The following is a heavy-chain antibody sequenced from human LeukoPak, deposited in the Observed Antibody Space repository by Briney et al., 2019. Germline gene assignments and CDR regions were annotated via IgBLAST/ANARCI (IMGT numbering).Heavy chain of an antibody. CDR2: ISYDGSNK. CDR3: ARVTGYDSSGPYFDH. Sequence: PGGSLRLSCAASGFTFSSYAMHWVRQAPGKGLEWVAVISYDGSNKYYADSVKGRFTISRDNSKNTLYLQMNSLRAEDTAVYYCARVTGYDSSGPYFDHWGQGTLVTVSS. CDR1: GFTFSSYA. V-gene: IGHV3-30-3*01. J-gene: IGHJ4*02. D-gene: IGHD3-22*01.